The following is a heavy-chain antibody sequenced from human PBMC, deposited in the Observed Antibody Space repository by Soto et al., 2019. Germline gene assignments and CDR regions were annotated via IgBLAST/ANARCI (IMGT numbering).Heavy chain of an antibody. J-gene: IGHJ4*02. Sequence: KSGGSLRLSCAASGFTVGSNYMSWVRQAPGKGLEWVSSISSTTNYIYYGDSMKGRFTISRDNAKNSLYLEMNSLRAEDTAVYYCARESEDLTSNFDYWGQGTLVTVSS. CDR3: ARESEDLTSNFDY. CDR1: GFTVGSNY. V-gene: IGHV3-21*06. CDR2: ISSTTNYI.